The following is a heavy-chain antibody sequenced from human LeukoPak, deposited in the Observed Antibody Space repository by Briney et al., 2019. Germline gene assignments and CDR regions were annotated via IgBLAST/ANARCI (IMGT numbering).Heavy chain of an antibody. Sequence: ASVKFSSTASGYTFTGYYMHWVRQAPGQGLEWMGWINPNSGGTNYAQKFQGRVTMTRDTSISTAYMELSRLRSDDTAVYYCARLEDTAMAGDYWGQGTLVTVSS. V-gene: IGHV1-2*02. D-gene: IGHD5-18*01. CDR2: INPNSGGT. J-gene: IGHJ4*02. CDR3: ARLEDTAMAGDY. CDR1: GYTFTGYY.